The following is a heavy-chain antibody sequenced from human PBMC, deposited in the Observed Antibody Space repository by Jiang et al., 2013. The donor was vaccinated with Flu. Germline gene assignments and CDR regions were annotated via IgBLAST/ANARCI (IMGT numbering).Heavy chain of an antibody. D-gene: IGHD3-3*01. Sequence: TSYAQKFQGRVTMTRDTSTSTVYMELSSLRSEDTAVYYCARWYYDFWSGTPPRNNWFDPWGQGTLVTVSS. CDR3: ARWYYDFWSGTPPRNNWFDP. CDR2: T. V-gene: IGHV1-46*01. J-gene: IGHJ5*02.